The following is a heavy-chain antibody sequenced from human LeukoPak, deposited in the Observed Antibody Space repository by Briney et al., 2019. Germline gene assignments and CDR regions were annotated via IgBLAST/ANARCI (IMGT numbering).Heavy chain of an antibody. V-gene: IGHV1-2*02. J-gene: IGHJ6*03. CDR2: INPSSGGT. D-gene: IGHD1-26*01. Sequence: ASVKVSCKASGYTFTGYYMHWVRQAPGQGLEWMGWINPSSGGTNYAQKFQGRVTMTRDTSISTAYMELSRLRSDDTAVYYCAREGGGSYSAAYYYMDVWGKGTTVTVSS. CDR3: AREGGGSYSAAYYYMDV. CDR1: GYTFTGYY.